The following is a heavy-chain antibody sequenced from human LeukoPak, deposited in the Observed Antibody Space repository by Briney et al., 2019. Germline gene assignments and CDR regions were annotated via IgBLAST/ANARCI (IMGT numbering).Heavy chain of an antibody. D-gene: IGHD5-24*01. CDR2: ISYDEINK. V-gene: IGHV3-30-3*01. Sequence: GGSLRLSCAASGFTFSSYSMHWVRQSPGKGLEWVALISYDEINKYYADSVKGRFTISRDNSKNKLYLQMNSLKTEDTAVYYCARDIQLSTWGLGTMVTVSS. J-gene: IGHJ3*01. CDR1: GFTFSSYS. CDR3: ARDIQLST.